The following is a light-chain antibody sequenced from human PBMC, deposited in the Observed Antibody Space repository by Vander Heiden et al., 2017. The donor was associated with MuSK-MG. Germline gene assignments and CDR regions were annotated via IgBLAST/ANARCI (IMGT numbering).Light chain of an antibody. V-gene: IGKV1-27*01. CDR3: QQYTSAPRT. Sequence: DSQMTQSPSSLSASVGDRVTITCRASQGVSNYLAWYQQKPGKVPKVLIYTASTLQSGVPSRFSGSGSGTAFTLTISSLQPEDVATYYCQQYTSAPRTFGPGTTVDIK. J-gene: IGKJ3*01. CDR1: QGVSNY. CDR2: TAS.